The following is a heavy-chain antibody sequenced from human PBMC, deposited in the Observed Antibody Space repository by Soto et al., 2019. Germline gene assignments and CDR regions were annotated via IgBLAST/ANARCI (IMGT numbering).Heavy chain of an antibody. V-gene: IGHV4-34*01. CDR1: GGSFSGYY. CDR2: INHSGST. J-gene: IGHJ4*02. CDR3: ARVKSLVRGVRPFDY. Sequence: PSETLSLTCAVYGGSFSGYYWSWIRQPPGKGLEWIGEINHSGSTNYNPSLKSRVTISVDTSKNQFSLKLSSVTAADTAVYYCARVKSLVRGVRPFDYWGQGTLVTFSS. D-gene: IGHD3-10*01.